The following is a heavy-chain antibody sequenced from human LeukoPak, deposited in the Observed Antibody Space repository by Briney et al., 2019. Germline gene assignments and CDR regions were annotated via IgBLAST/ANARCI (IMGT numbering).Heavy chain of an antibody. CDR1: GFTFSSYG. J-gene: IGHJ4*02. CDR3: ANYGAARYFDWINFDY. Sequence: GGSLRLSCAASGFTFSSYGMHWVRQAPGKGQEWVAVISYDGSNKYYADSVKGRFTISRDNSKNTLYLQMNSLRAEDTAVYYCANYGAARYFDWINFDYWGQGTLVTVSS. V-gene: IGHV3-30*18. D-gene: IGHD3-9*01. CDR2: ISYDGSNK.